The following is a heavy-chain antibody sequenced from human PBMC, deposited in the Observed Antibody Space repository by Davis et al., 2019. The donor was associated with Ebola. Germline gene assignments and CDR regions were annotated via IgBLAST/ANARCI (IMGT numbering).Heavy chain of an antibody. CDR3: ASSTKGYCSSTSCYWVYGMDV. J-gene: IGHJ6*02. V-gene: IGHV3-21*01. Sequence: PGGSLRLSCAASGFTFSSYSMNWVRQAPGKGLERVSSISSSSSYIYYADSVKGRFTISRDNAKNSLYLQMNSLRAEDTAVYYCASSTKGYCSSTSCYWVYGMDVWGQGTTVTVSS. CDR2: ISSSSSYI. CDR1: GFTFSSYS. D-gene: IGHD2-2*01.